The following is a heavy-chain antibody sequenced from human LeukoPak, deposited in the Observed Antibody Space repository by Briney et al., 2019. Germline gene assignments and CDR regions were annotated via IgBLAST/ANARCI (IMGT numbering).Heavy chain of an antibody. CDR1: GYTFTGYY. J-gene: IGHJ6*02. V-gene: IGHV1-2*06. Sequence: ASVKVSCKAFGYTFTGYYMHWVRQAPGQGLEWMGRVDPNSGDTKYAQTFQGRVTMTRDTSITTAYMEVSRLRSDDTAVYFCARTDGTDVWGQGTTVTVSS. CDR2: VDPNSGDT. CDR3: ARTDGTDV.